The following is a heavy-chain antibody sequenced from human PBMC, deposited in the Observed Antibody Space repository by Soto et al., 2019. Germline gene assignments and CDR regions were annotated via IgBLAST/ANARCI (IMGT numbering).Heavy chain of an antibody. Sequence: TSETLSLTCTVSGGSVSSGSYYWSWIRQPPWKGLEWIGYIYYSGSTNYNPSLKSRVTISVDTSKNQFSLKLSSVTAADTAVYYCARELAAAGRGGDYFDYWGQGTLVTVSS. CDR1: GGSVSSGSYY. V-gene: IGHV4-61*01. J-gene: IGHJ4*02. CDR2: IYYSGST. D-gene: IGHD6-13*01. CDR3: ARELAAAGRGGDYFDY.